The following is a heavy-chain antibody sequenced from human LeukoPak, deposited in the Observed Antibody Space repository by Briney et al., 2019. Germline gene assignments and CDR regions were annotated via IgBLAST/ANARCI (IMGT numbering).Heavy chain of an antibody. CDR3: AKEDIVVVPAATTPRGVDFDY. D-gene: IGHD2-2*01. CDR1: GFNFSSYA. J-gene: IGHJ4*02. CDR2: ISGSGGST. V-gene: IGHV3-23*01. Sequence: GGSLRLSCAASGFNFSSYAMRWVRQAPGKGLEWVSAISGSGGSTYYADSVKGRFTISRDNSKNTLYLQMNSLRAEDPAVYYCAKEDIVVVPAATTPRGVDFDYWGQGTLVTVSS.